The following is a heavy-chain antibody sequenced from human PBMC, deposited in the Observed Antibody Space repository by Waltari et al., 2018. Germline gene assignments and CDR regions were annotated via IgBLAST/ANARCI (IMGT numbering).Heavy chain of an antibody. CDR2: RWYDGSNK. V-gene: IGHV3-33*01. J-gene: IGHJ4*02. CDR1: GFTFSSYG. Sequence: QVQLVESGGGVVQPGRSLRLSCAASGFTFSSYGMHWVRQAPGKGLEWVAVRWYDGSNKYYADSVKGRFTISRDNSKNTLYLQMNSLRAEDTAVYYCARDWSGYNTKSPDYWGQGTLVTVSS. CDR3: ARDWSGYNTKSPDY. D-gene: IGHD3-3*01.